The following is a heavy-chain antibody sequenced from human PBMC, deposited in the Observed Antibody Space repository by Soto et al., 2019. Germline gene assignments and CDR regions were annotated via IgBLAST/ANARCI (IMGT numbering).Heavy chain of an antibody. J-gene: IGHJ4*02. CDR3: ARVEEGDTAMARLDY. CDR1: GYTFTSYG. Sequence: EASVKVSCKASGYTFTSYGISWVRQAPGQGLEWMGWISAYNGNTNYAQKLQGRVTMTTDTSTSTAYMELRSLRSDDTAVYYCARVEEGDTAMARLDYWGQGTLVTSPQ. D-gene: IGHD5-18*01. CDR2: ISAYNGNT. V-gene: IGHV1-18*01.